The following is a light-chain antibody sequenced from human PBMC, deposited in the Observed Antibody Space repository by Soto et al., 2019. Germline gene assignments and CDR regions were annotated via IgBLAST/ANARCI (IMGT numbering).Light chain of an antibody. Sequence: QSALTQPPSVSGSPGQSVTISCTGTSSDVGSYDRVSWYQQPPGTAPQLLIYEVNNRPSGVPDRFSGSKSGNTASLTISGLQAEDEADDYCSSYTNTYALVFGGGTQLTVL. CDR2: EVN. J-gene: IGLJ3*02. CDR3: SSYTNTYALV. CDR1: SSDVGSYDR. V-gene: IGLV2-18*02.